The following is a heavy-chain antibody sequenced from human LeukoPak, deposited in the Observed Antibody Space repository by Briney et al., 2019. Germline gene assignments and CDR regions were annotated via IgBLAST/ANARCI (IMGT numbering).Heavy chain of an antibody. CDR1: GFTFSSYG. CDR2: IWYDGSNK. V-gene: IGHV3-33*01. Sequence: GGSLRLSCAASGFTFSSYGMHWVRQAPGKGLEWVAVIWYDGSNKYYADSVKGRFTISGDNSKNTLYLQMNSLRAEDTAVYYCARDQEVVVVPAAMNYYYYGMDVWGQGTTVTVSS. CDR3: ARDQEVVVVPAAMNYYYYGMDV. J-gene: IGHJ6*02. D-gene: IGHD2-2*01.